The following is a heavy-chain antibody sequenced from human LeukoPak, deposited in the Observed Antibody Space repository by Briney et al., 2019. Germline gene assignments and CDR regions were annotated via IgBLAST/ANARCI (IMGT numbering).Heavy chain of an antibody. J-gene: IGHJ4*02. CDR1: GGSFSGYY. Sequence: PSETLSLTCAVYGGSFSGYYWSWVRQAPGKGLEWVSVIYSGGSTYYADSVKGRFTISRHNSKNTLYLQMNSLRAEDTAVYYCARASGWHPFDYWGQGTLVTVSS. CDR3: ARASGWHPFDY. CDR2: IYSGGST. V-gene: IGHV3-53*04. D-gene: IGHD6-19*01.